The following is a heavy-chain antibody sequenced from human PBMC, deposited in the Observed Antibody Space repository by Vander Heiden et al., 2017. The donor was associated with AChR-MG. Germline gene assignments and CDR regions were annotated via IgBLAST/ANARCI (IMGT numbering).Heavy chain of an antibody. CDR3: ARLYSPNWNDYYYYYGMDV. Sequence: QVQLQESGPALVKPSEALSLTCTASGGSISSYYWSWIRQPPGKGREWIGYIYYSGSTNYNPSLKSRVIISVDTSKNQFSLKLSSVTAADTAVYYCARLYSPNWNDYYYYYGMDVWGQGTTVTVSS. D-gene: IGHD1-1*01. V-gene: IGHV4-59*08. J-gene: IGHJ6*02. CDR1: GGSISSYY. CDR2: IYYSGST.